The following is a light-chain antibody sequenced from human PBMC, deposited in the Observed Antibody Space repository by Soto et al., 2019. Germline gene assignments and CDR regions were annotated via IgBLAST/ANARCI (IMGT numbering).Light chain of an antibody. Sequence: AIQLTQSPSSLSASVGDSVTITCRARQGITNALAWYQQKPGKAPKLLIYEASSLESGVPSRFSGSGSGTDFTLTISSLQPEDFATYYCQQFNGYPITFGQGTRLEIK. CDR3: QQFNGYPIT. CDR2: EAS. V-gene: IGKV1-13*02. CDR1: QGITNA. J-gene: IGKJ5*01.